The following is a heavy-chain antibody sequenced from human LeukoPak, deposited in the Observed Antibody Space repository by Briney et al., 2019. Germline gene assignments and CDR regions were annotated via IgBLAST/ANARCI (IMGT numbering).Heavy chain of an antibody. CDR2: ISSSSSTI. V-gene: IGHV3-48*02. CDR3: ARGHYGSGSFGY. Sequence: GGSLRLSCAASGFTFSSHSMNWVRQAPGKGLEWVSYISSSSSTIYYADSVKGRFTISRDNAKNSLYLQMNSLRDEDTAVYYCARGHYGSGSFGYWGQGTLVTVSS. J-gene: IGHJ4*02. CDR1: GFTFSSHS. D-gene: IGHD3-10*01.